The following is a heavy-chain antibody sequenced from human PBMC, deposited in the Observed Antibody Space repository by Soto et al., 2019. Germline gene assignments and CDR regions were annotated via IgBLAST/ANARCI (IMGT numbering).Heavy chain of an antibody. CDR2: IRGFSPYT. CDR3: ERDRGYDAHDYSYNAMDV. D-gene: IGHD3-10*01. CDR1: GFTFRTYT. J-gene: IGHJ6*02. Sequence: ESGGGLVKPGGSMRLSCISSGFTFRTYTMNCVRQAPGKGLEWVSGIRGFSPYTFYAESVKGRFTISRDNAKNSLYLQMNRLRAEDTAVYYCERDRGYDAHDYSYNAMDVCCQGTTVTVSS. V-gene: IGHV3-21*01.